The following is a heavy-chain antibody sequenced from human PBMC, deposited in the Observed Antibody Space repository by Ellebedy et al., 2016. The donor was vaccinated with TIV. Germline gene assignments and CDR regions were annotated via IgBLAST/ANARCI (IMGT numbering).Heavy chain of an antibody. CDR2: ISGSGGST. J-gene: IGHJ6*03. V-gene: IGHV3-23*01. Sequence: GESLKISXAASGFTFSSYAMSWVRQAPGKGLEWVSAISGSGGSTYYADSVKGRFTISRDNSKNTLYLQMNSLRAEDTAVYYCARDLHYMDVWGKGTTVTVSS. CDR1: GFTFSSYA. CDR3: ARDLHYMDV.